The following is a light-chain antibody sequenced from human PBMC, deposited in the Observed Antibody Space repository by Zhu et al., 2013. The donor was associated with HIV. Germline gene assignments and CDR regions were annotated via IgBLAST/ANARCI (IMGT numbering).Light chain of an antibody. J-gene: IGKJ1*01. CDR1: QSVDTN. V-gene: IGKV3-20*01. CDR3: QQYGSSPTWT. CDR2: GAS. Sequence: EIVLTQSPATLSLSPGEGATLSCRTSQSVDTNLAWYQQKPGQAPRLLIYGASSRATGIPDRFSGSGSGTDFILTISRLEPEDFAVYYCQQYGSSPTWTFGQGTKVEIK.